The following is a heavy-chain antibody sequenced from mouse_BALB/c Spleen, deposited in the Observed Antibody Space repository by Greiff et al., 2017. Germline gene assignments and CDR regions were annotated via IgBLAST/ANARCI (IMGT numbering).Heavy chain of an antibody. J-gene: IGHJ4*01. V-gene: IGHV7-3*02. CDR3: ARDMDDGYLYAMDY. CDR1: GFTFTDYY. Sequence: EVKVVESGGGLVQPGGSLRLSCATSGFTFTDYYMSWVRQPPGKALEWLGFIRNKANGYTTEYSASVKGRFTISRDNSQSILYLQMNTLRAEDSATYYCARDMDDGYLYAMDYWGQGTSVTVSS. D-gene: IGHD2-3*01. CDR2: IRNKANGYTT.